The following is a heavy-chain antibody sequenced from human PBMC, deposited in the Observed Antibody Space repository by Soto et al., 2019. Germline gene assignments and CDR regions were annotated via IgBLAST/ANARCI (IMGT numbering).Heavy chain of an antibody. CDR3: AGDPGGNHFGY. Sequence: QVQPVQSGAEVKKPGASVKVSCKASGYTFTSYYMHWVRQAPGQGLEWMGIINPSGGSTSYAKKFQGRVTMTRDTSTSTVYMELTSLRSEHTAVYYCAGDPGGNHFGYWGQGTLVTVSS. D-gene: IGHD2-15*01. V-gene: IGHV1-46*01. J-gene: IGHJ4*02. CDR1: GYTFTSYY. CDR2: INPSGGST.